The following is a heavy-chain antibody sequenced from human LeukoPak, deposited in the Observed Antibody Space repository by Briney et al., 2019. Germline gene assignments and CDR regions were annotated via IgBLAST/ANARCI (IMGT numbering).Heavy chain of an antibody. J-gene: IGHJ4*02. D-gene: IGHD3-22*01. Sequence: KSSETLSLTCTVSGGSINNSSYYWGWIRQPPGKGLEWIGSIYYSGSTYYNPSLKSRVTISVDTSKNQFSLKLSSVTAADTAVYYCARFSYYYDSSGQVDHWGQGTLVTVSS. CDR2: IYYSGST. CDR1: GGSINNSSYY. V-gene: IGHV4-39*01. CDR3: ARFSYYYDSSGQVDH.